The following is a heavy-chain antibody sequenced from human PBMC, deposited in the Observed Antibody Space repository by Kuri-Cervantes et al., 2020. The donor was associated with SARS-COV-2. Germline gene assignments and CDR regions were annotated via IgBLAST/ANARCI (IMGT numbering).Heavy chain of an antibody. CDR3: ARGVEYYDYVWGSYRSWYFDY. CDR2: IIPIFGTA. J-gene: IGHJ4*02. D-gene: IGHD3-16*02. Sequence: SVKVSCKASGGTFSSYAISWVRQAPGQGLEWMGGIIPIFGTANYAQKLQGRVTITADESTSTAYMELSSLRSEDTAVYYCARGVEYYDYVWGSYRSWYFDYWGQGTLVTVSS. CDR1: GGTFSSYA. V-gene: IGHV1-69*13.